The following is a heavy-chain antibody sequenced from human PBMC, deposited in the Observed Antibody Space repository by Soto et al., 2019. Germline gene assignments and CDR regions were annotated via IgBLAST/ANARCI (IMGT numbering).Heavy chain of an antibody. CDR2: INHSGST. Sequence: QVQLQQWGAGLLKPSETLSLTCAVYGGSFSGYYWSWIRQPPGKGLEWIGEINHSGSTNYNPSLKSRVTISVDTSKNQFSLKLSSVTAADTAVYYCARLLGSSSISDYYYYMDVWGKGTTVTVSS. CDR3: ARLLGSSSISDYYYYMDV. D-gene: IGHD6-6*01. J-gene: IGHJ6*03. V-gene: IGHV4-34*01. CDR1: GGSFSGYY.